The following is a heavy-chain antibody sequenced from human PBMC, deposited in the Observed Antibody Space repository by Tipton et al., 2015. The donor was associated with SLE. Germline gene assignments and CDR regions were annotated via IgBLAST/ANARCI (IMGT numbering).Heavy chain of an antibody. CDR1: GGSISSYY. CDR3: ARHGLRNVADHWYFDL. V-gene: IGHV4-59*08. D-gene: IGHD6-19*01. Sequence: LTCTVSGGSISSYYWSWIRQPPGKGLEWIGYIYYSGSTNYNPSLKSRVTISVDTSKNQFSLKLSSVTAADTAVYYCARHGLRNVADHWYFDLWGRGTLVTVSS. CDR2: IYYSGST. J-gene: IGHJ2*01.